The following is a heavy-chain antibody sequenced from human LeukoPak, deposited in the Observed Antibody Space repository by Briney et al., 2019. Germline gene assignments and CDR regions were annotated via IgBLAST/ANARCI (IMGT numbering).Heavy chain of an antibody. CDR1: GYTFTTYD. V-gene: IGHV1-8*02. CDR2: MNPNSGNT. CDR3: ARKMAMDV. Sequence: ASVKVTCKASGYTFTTYDINWVRQATGQGLEWMGWMNPNSGNTGYSQKFQGRVTMTRDTSISTAYMELSSLTSEDTAVYFCARKMAMDVWGLGTTVTVSS. D-gene: IGHD2-8*01. J-gene: IGHJ6*02.